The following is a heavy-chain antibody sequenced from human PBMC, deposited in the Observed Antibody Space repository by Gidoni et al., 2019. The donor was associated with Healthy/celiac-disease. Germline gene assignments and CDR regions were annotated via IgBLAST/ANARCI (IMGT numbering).Heavy chain of an antibody. CDR3: ARDPNYYGSGSYSWFDP. J-gene: IGHJ5*02. D-gene: IGHD3-10*01. CDR1: GFTFSSYS. CDR2: ISSSSSYI. V-gene: IGHV3-21*01. Sequence: EVQLVESGGGLVKPGGSLRLSCAASGFTFSSYSMNWVRQAPGKGLEWVSSISSSSSYIYYADSVKGRFTISRDNAKDSLYLQMNSLRAEDTAVYYCARDPNYYGSGSYSWFDPWGQGTLVTVSS.